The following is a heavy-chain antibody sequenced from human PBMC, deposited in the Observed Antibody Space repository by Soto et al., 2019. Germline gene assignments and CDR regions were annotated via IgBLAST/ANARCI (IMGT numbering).Heavy chain of an antibody. CDR3: ARTEEQWLGGGMDV. D-gene: IGHD6-19*01. J-gene: IGHJ6*02. CDR2: TYYRSKWYN. Sequence: SQTRTLTCAISGDSVSSNSAAWNWNRQSTSRGLEWLGRTYYRSKWYNDYAVSVKSRITINPDTSKNQFSLQLNSVTPEDTAVYYCARTEEQWLGGGMDVWGQGTTVTVSS. V-gene: IGHV6-1*01. CDR1: GDSVSSNSAA.